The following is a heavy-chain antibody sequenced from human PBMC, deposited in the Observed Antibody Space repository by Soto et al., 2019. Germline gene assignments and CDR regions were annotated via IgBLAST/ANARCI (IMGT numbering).Heavy chain of an antibody. CDR3: ARDRYSYDSRAYQGVDWYFDL. J-gene: IGHJ2*01. D-gene: IGHD3-22*01. V-gene: IGHV3-33*01. CDR1: GFTFNNYG. Sequence: PGGSLRLSCAASGFTFNNYGMHWVRQAPGKGLEWVAVIWYDGSHESYADSVKGRFTISRDNSKNTLYLQMNSLRAEDTAVYYCARDRYSYDSRAYQGVDWYFDLWGPGPLVTVP. CDR2: IWYDGSHE.